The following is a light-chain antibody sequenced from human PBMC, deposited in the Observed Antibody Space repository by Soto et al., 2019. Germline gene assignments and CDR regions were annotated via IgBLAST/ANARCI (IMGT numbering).Light chain of an antibody. J-gene: IGKJ4*01. CDR3: QQYDNLPIT. CDR2: DAS. Sequence: DLQMTPSPSSLSASVGDRVTITCQASQDISNYLNWYQQKPGKAPKLLIYDASNLETGVPSRFSGSGSGTDFTFTISSLQPEDIATYYCQQYDNLPITFGGGTKVEIK. V-gene: IGKV1-33*01. CDR1: QDISNY.